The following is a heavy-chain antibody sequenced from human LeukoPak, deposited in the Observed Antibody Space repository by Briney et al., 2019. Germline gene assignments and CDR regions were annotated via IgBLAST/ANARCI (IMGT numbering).Heavy chain of an antibody. J-gene: IGHJ4*02. D-gene: IGHD3-10*01. CDR3: ARDSGEVPDY. V-gene: IGHV1-2*02. Sequence: GASVKVSCKASGYTFTSFYMHWVRQAPGQGFEWMGWINPNNGGTKYAQNFQGRVTMTRDTSISTAYMELDRLRFDDTAVYYCARDSGEVPDYWGQGTLVTVSS. CDR2: INPNNGGT. CDR1: GYTFTSFY.